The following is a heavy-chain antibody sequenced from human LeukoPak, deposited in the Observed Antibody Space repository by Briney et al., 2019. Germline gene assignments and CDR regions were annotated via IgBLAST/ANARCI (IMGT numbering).Heavy chain of an antibody. CDR1: GFTFSNFG. V-gene: IGHV3-21*04. J-gene: IGHJ4*02. Sequence: GGSLRLSCAASGFTFSNFGINWVRQAPGKGLEWVSSISSSSSYISYADSVKGRFTISRDNAKNSLDLQMNSLRAEDTAVYYCANGNGQRFLEWLHETYFDCWGQGILVTVSS. CDR3: ANGNGQRFLEWLHETYFDC. CDR2: ISSSSSYI. D-gene: IGHD3-3*01.